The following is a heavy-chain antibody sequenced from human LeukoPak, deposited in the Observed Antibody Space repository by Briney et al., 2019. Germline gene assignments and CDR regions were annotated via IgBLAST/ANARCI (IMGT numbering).Heavy chain of an antibody. D-gene: IGHD2-21*02. V-gene: IGHV3-48*03. J-gene: IGHJ3*02. Sequence: EGSLRLSCAASGSTFSRYEMNWVRQAPGKGLQWDSDISSSGSTRYYADSVKGRFTISRDNAKNSLYLQMNTLRAEDTALYYCARDKCSTARKDAFDIWGQGTMVTVSS. CDR1: GSTFSRYE. CDR2: ISSSGSTR. CDR3: ARDKCSTARKDAFDI.